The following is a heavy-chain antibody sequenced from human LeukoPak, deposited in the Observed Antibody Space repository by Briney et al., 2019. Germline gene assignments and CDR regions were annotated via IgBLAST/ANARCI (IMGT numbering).Heavy chain of an antibody. Sequence: GGSLRLSCTASGFTFGDYAMSWVRQAPGKGLEWVGFIRSKAYGGTTEYAASVKGRFTISRDDSKSIAYLQMNNLKTEDTAVYYCTAGAQWLARWGQGTLVTVSS. CDR2: IRSKAYGGTT. D-gene: IGHD6-19*01. CDR1: GFTFGDYA. J-gene: IGHJ4*02. V-gene: IGHV3-49*04. CDR3: TAGAQWLAR.